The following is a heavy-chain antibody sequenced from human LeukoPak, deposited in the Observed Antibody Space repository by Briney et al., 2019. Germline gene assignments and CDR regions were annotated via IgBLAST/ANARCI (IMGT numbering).Heavy chain of an antibody. CDR1: GGTFSSYA. Sequence: ASVKVSCKASGGTFSSYAISWVRQAPGQGLEWMGWISAYNGNTNYAQKLQGRVTMTTDTSTSTAYMELRSLRSDDTAVYYCARVGLAYYFDYWGQGTLVTVSS. J-gene: IGHJ4*02. CDR2: ISAYNGNT. D-gene: IGHD6-19*01. CDR3: ARVGLAYYFDY. V-gene: IGHV1-18*01.